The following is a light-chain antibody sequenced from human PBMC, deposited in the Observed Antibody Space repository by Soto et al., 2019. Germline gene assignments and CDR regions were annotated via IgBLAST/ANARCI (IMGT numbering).Light chain of an antibody. CDR2: DNN. V-gene: IGLV1-51*01. J-gene: IGLJ2*01. Sequence: QSVLTQPPSVSAAPGQKVTISCSGSSSNIGNNYVSWYQQLPGTAPKLLIYDNNKRPSGIPDRFSGSKSGTSATLGITGLQTGDEADYYCGTWVSSLRGVFGGGTKLTVL. CDR3: GTWVSSLRGV. CDR1: SSNIGNNY.